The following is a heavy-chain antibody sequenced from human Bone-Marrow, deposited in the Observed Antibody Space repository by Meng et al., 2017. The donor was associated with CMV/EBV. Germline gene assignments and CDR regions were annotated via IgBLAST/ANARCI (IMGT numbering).Heavy chain of an antibody. CDR1: GYSFSSYW. Sequence: GGSLRLSCKGSGYSFSSYWIGWVRQMPGKGLEWMGIIYPGDSDTRYSPSFEGQVTISADKSIGTAYLQWSSLKASDTAIYYCARLDCSSASCYMRPFYFDYCGEGTLATFSS. CDR3: ARLDCSSASCYMRPFYFDY. CDR2: IYPGDSDT. J-gene: IGHJ4*02. D-gene: IGHD2-2*02. V-gene: IGHV5-51*01.